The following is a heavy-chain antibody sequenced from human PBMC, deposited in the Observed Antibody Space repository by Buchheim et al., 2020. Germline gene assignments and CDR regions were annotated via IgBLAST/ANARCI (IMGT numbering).Heavy chain of an antibody. CDR3: ARSPHYGDFWGMDV. CDR2: IWYDGSNK. D-gene: IGHD4-17*01. Sequence: VQLVESGGGVVQPGRSLRLSCAASGFTFSSYGMHWVRQAPGKGLEWVAVIWYDGSNKYYADSVKGRFTISRDNSKNTLYLQMNSLRAEDTAVYYCARSPHYGDFWGMDVWGQGTT. V-gene: IGHV3-33*01. CDR1: GFTFSSYG. J-gene: IGHJ6*02.